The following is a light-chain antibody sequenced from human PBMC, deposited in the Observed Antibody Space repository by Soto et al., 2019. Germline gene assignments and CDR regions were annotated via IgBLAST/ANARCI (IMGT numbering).Light chain of an antibody. CDR1: SSDVGGYNY. V-gene: IGLV2-8*01. Sequence: QSALTQPPSASGSPGQSVTISCTGTSSDVGGYNYVSWYQQYPGKAPKVMIYEVSKRPSGVPDRFSGSKSSNTASLTVSGLQAEDEADYYCSSYAGSNNLVFGGGTKLTVL. J-gene: IGLJ2*01. CDR3: SSYAGSNNLV. CDR2: EVS.